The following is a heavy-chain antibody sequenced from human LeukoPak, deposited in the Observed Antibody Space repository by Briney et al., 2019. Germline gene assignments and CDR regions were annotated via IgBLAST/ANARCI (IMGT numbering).Heavy chain of an antibody. Sequence: HPGGSLRLSCAASGFTFSNYAMSWVRQAPGKGLEWVSGISGSGGSTYYADSVKGRFTISRDNSKNTLFLQMKSLRAEDTAVYYCAKDGVAVAATLFDYWGQGTLVTVSS. V-gene: IGHV3-23*01. CDR3: AKDGVAVAATLFDY. CDR2: ISGSGGST. CDR1: GFTFSNYA. D-gene: IGHD6-19*01. J-gene: IGHJ4*02.